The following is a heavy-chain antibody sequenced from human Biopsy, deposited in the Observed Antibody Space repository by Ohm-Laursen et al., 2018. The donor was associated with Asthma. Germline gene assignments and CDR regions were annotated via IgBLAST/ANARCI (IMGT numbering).Heavy chain of an antibody. D-gene: IGHD1-26*01. CDR1: GFSFSNYG. V-gene: IGHV3-30*18. CDR2: MSFDGSNK. CDR3: AKDVFPVWELRRGLDY. Sequence: SLRLSCPASGFSFSNYGMHWVRQAPGKGLDWVAVMSFDGSNKNYPDSVKGRFTISRDNSRNTLHLQTNSLRAEDTAVYYCAKDVFPVWELRRGLDYWGQGTLVTVSS. J-gene: IGHJ4*02.